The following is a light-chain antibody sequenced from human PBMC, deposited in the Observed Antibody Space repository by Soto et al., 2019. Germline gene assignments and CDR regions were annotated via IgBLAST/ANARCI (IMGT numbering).Light chain of an antibody. CDR2: DVS. CDR3: SSYTSSSTRVV. J-gene: IGLJ2*01. Sequence: QSVLTQPASVSGSPGQSITISCTGTSSDVGGYNYVSWYQRHPGKAPKLMIYDVSNRPSGVSNRFSGSKSGNTASLTISGLQAEDEADYYCSSYTSSSTRVVFGGGTKVTVL. CDR1: SSDVGGYNY. V-gene: IGLV2-14*01.